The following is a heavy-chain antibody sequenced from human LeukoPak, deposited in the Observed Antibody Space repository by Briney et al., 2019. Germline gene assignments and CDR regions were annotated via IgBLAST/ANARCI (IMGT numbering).Heavy chain of an antibody. Sequence: GGSLRLSCAASGFIFSSYEMNWVRQAPGKGLEWVSYISGSGSTIYYADSVKGRFTISRDNAKNSLYLQMNSLRAEDTAVYYSARESLGKLSEIWGQGTMVTVSS. CDR1: GFIFSSYE. D-gene: IGHD7-27*01. V-gene: IGHV3-48*03. J-gene: IGHJ3*02. CDR2: ISGSGSTI. CDR3: ARESLGKLSEI.